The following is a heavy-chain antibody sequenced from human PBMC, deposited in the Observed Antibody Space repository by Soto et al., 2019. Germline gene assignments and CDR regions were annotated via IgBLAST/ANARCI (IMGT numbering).Heavy chain of an antibody. V-gene: IGHV1-69*01. CDR3: AAGDSSDTGDH. D-gene: IGHD5-18*01. CDR2: TTPIIGTI. J-gene: IGHJ4*02. CDR1: GDTLSTYA. Sequence: QVQLVQSGAEVKKPGSSVKVSCKASGDTLSTYAISWVRQVPGQRLEWMGGTTPIIGTIDYAQKFQGRVTITADESTATSYMERRSLRSEDTAVYYCAAGDSSDTGDHWGQRTLVTVSS.